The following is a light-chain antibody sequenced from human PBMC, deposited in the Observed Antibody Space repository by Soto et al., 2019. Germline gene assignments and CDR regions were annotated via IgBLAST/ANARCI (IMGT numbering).Light chain of an antibody. J-gene: IGLJ1*01. V-gene: IGLV4-69*01. Sequence: QLVLTQSPSASASLGASVKFICTLSSGHSSYAIVWHQQQPEKGPRYLMKINSDGSHSKGDGIPDRFSGSSSGAERYLTISSLQSEDEADYYCQTWGTGIRVFGTGTKVTVL. CDR1: SGHSSYA. CDR2: INSDGSH. CDR3: QTWGTGIRV.